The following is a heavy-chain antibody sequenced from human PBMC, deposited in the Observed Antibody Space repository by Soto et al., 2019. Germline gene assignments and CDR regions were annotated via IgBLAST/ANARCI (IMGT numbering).Heavy chain of an antibody. Sequence: GGSLRLSCAASGFTFSDYYMSWIRQAPGKGLEWVSYISSSVSTIYYADSVKGRFTISRDNAKNSLYLQMNSLRAEDTAVYYCARDALYSSGWEPFEYWGKGTLVNVSS. V-gene: IGHV3-11*01. CDR1: GFTFSDYY. D-gene: IGHD6-19*01. J-gene: IGHJ4*02. CDR2: ISSSVSTI. CDR3: ARDALYSSGWEPFEY.